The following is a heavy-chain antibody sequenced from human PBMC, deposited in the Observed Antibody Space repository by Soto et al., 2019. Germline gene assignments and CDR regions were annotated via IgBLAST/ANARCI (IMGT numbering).Heavy chain of an antibody. CDR2: INPNSGGT. V-gene: IGHV1-2*04. CDR3: ARDGAGTPYYYYGMDV. CDR1: GYTFTGYY. J-gene: IGHJ6*02. D-gene: IGHD6-13*01. Sequence: ASVKVSCKASGYTFTGYYMHWVRQAPGQGLEWMGWINPNSGGTNYAQKFQGWVTMTRDTSISTAYMELSGLRSDDTAVYYCARDGAGTPYYYYGMDVWGQGTTVTVSS.